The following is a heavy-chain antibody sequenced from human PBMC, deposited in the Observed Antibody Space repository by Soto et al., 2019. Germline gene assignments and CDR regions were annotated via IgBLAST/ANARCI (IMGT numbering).Heavy chain of an antibody. Sequence: QVQLVQSGPELKKPGASVKVSCKSSGYSFSNYNFCWVRQAPGQGLEWLGWISGYNGNTNYAHKLQGRVTLTTDSFPSTAYMELRSLRPDDTAIYSCARDKVWGGFDIWGQGTMVTVSS. CDR3: ARDKVWGGFDI. J-gene: IGHJ3*02. V-gene: IGHV1-18*01. D-gene: IGHD3-16*01. CDR2: ISGYNGNT. CDR1: GYSFSNYN.